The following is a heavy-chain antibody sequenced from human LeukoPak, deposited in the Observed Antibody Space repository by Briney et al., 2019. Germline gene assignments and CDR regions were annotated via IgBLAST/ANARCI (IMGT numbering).Heavy chain of an antibody. CDR3: ASSGWYEGGVY. CDR2: IYYSGST. Sequence: SETLSLTCAVYGGSFSDFYWSWIRQPPGKGLEWIGSIYYSGSTYYNPSLKSRVTISVDTSKNQFSLKLSSVTAADTAVYYCASSGWYEGGVYWGQGTLVTVSS. D-gene: IGHD6-19*01. CDR1: GGSFSDFY. V-gene: IGHV4-34*01. J-gene: IGHJ4*02.